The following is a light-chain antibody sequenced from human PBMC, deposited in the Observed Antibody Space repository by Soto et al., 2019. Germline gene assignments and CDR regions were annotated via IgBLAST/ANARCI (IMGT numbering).Light chain of an antibody. CDR3: QQYGSSPGYT. CDR1: QSVSSSY. J-gene: IGKJ2*01. V-gene: IGKV3-20*01. CDR2: GAS. Sequence: EIVLTQSPGTLSLSPGERATLSCRASQSVSSSYLAWYQQKPGQAPRLLIYGASSRDTGIPDRFSGSGSGTDLTLTISRLEPEDFAVYYCQQYGSSPGYTFGQGTKLEIK.